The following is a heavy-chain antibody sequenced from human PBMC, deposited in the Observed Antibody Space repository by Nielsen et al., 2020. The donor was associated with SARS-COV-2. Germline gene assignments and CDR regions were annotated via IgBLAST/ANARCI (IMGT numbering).Heavy chain of an antibody. CDR3: ARQLRRATMIVVAAGGYFDY. J-gene: IGHJ4*02. Sequence: RQAPGKGLEWIGSIYYSGSTYYNPSLKSRVTISVDTSKNQFSLKLSSVTAADTAVYYCARQLRRATMIVVAAGGYFDYWGQGTPVTVSS. V-gene: IGHV4-39*01. D-gene: IGHD3-22*01. CDR2: IYYSGST.